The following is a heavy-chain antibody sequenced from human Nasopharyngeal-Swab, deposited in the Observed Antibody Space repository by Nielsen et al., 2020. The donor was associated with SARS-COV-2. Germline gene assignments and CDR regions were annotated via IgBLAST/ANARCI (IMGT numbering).Heavy chain of an antibody. J-gene: IGHJ6*02. Sequence: GESLKISCAASGFTFNSHGMHWDRQAPGKGLEWVAVISFDGSKKYYADSVKGRFTISRDSSKNTLYLQMNSLRAEDTAVYYCARDTPVAIVLLYYGMDVWGQGTTVTVSS. D-gene: IGHD5-12*01. CDR3: ARDTPVAIVLLYYGMDV. CDR1: GFTFNSHG. CDR2: ISFDGSKK. V-gene: IGHV3-30*03.